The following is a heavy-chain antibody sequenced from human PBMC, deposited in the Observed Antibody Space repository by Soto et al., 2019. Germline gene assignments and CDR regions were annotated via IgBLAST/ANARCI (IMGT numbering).Heavy chain of an antibody. J-gene: IGHJ4*02. Sequence: EVQLLESGGGLVQPGGSLRLSCAASGFTFSSYAMSWVRQAPGKVLEWVSAISGSGGSTYYADSVKGRFTISRDNSKNTLYLQINSLRAEDTAVYYCAKDTQQLVPYFDYWGQGTLVTVSS. CDR2: ISGSGGST. CDR1: GFTFSSYA. D-gene: IGHD6-13*01. V-gene: IGHV3-23*01. CDR3: AKDTQQLVPYFDY.